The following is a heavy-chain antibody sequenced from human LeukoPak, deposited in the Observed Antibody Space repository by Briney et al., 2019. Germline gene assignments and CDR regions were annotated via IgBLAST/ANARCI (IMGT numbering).Heavy chain of an antibody. J-gene: IGHJ4*02. CDR1: GFTFDNYW. Sequence: GGSLRLSCAASGFTFDNYWMTWVRQAPGKGLEWVGRIKNKNTGETTDYAAPVKGRFTISRDDSKNTLYLQMNSLKSEDTAVYYCTRAIGGGRDPDFDYWGQGTLVTVSS. CDR2: IKNKNTGETT. D-gene: IGHD2-15*01. CDR3: TRAIGGGRDPDFDY. V-gene: IGHV3-15*01.